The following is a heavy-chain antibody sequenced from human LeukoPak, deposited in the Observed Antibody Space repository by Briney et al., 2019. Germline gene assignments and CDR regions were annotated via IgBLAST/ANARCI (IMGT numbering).Heavy chain of an antibody. D-gene: IGHD3-10*01. Sequence: GSGPTLVNPTQTLTLTCTFSRFSLSTSGVGVGWIRQPPEKALEWLALIYWDDDKRYSPSLKSRLTITKDTSKNQVVLTMTNMDPVDTATYYCAHRQGSGSYYYYYYGMDVWGQGTTVTVSS. CDR3: AHRQGSGSYYYYYYGMDV. CDR2: IYWDDDK. J-gene: IGHJ6*02. CDR1: RFSLSTSGVG. V-gene: IGHV2-5*02.